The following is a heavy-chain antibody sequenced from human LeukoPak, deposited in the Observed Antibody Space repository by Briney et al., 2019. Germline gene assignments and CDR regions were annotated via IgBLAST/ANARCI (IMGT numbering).Heavy chain of an antibody. D-gene: IGHD3-22*01. J-gene: IGHJ4*02. V-gene: IGHV1-58*02. CDR2: IVVGSGNT. Sequence: SVKVSCKASGFTFTSSAMQWVRQARGQRLEWIGWIVVGSGNTNYAQKFQERVTITRDMSTSTAYMELSSLRSEDTAVYYCAAVPRRDSSGYYSDYWGQGTLVTVSS. CDR1: GFTFTSSA. CDR3: AAVPRRDSSGYYSDY.